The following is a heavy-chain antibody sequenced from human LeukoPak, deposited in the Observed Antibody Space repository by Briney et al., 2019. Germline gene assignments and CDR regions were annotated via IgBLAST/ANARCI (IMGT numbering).Heavy chain of an antibody. CDR3: ARDPTVNREWLVQGHWFDP. J-gene: IGHJ5*02. D-gene: IGHD6-19*01. Sequence: ASVKVSCKASGYTFTGKYMHWVRQAPGQGLEWMGWINPNSGGTNYAQKFQGRVTMTRDTSISTAYMELSSLRSDDTAVYYCARDPTVNREWLVQGHWFDPWGQGTLVTVSS. CDR1: GYTFTGKY. V-gene: IGHV1-2*02. CDR2: INPNSGGT.